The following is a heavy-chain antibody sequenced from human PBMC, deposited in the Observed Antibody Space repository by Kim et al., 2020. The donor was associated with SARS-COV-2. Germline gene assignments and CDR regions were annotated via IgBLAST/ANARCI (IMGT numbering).Heavy chain of an antibody. CDR3: ARFASGWYVPPHNYFYYYMDV. CDR1: GYTFANNG. V-gene: IGHV1-18*01. D-gene: IGHD6-19*01. CDR2: ISPYNGAT. J-gene: IGHJ6*03. Sequence: ASVKVSCKASGYTFANNGITWVQQAPGQGLEWMGWISPYNGATSYAQKFQGRVTLTTDTSTTTASMDLRSLTSDDTAMYYCARFASGWYVPPHNYFYYYMDVWGKGTAVTVSS.